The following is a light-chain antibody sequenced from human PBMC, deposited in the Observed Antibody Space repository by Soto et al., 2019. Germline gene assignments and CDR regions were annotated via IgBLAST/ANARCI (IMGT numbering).Light chain of an antibody. CDR1: QSISSN. V-gene: IGKV3-15*01. CDR3: QQRSNWPLT. Sequence: ETVMTQSPATLSVSPGERATLSCRARQSISSNLAWFQQKPGQAPRLLIYDASTMATGFPDRFSGSGSGTEFTLTISSLQSEDFAIYYCQQRSNWPLTFGQVTRLEI. CDR2: DAS. J-gene: IGKJ5*01.